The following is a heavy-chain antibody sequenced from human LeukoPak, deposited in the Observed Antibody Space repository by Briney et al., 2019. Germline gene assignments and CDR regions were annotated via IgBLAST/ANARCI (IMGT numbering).Heavy chain of an antibody. CDR1: GGSFSGYY. V-gene: IGHV4-34*01. D-gene: IGHD3-10*01. CDR2: INHSGST. CDR3: ARVGLLLWFGRSMDV. J-gene: IGHJ6*02. Sequence: SETLSLTCAVYGGSFSGYYWSWIRQPPGKGLEWIGEINHSGSTNYNPSLKSRVTISVDTSKNQFSLKLSSVTAADTAVYYCARVGLLLWFGRSMDVWGQGTTVTVSS.